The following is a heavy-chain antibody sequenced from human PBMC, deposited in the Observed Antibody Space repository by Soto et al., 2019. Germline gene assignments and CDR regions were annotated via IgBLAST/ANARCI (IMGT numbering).Heavy chain of an antibody. CDR1: GGSFSKYG. CDR2: IIPMFGIG. CDR3: ARGNRVNNFYAMDI. Sequence: QVQLVQSGAEVKMPGSSVRVSCKASGGSFSKYGISWVRQAPGQGLEWLGGIIPMFGIGNYAEKFLGRVTITADESTNTSHIELSSLRTEDTAVDFCARGNRVNNFYAMDIWGQGTTDTVSS. V-gene: IGHV1-69*01. D-gene: IGHD2-21*01. J-gene: IGHJ6*02.